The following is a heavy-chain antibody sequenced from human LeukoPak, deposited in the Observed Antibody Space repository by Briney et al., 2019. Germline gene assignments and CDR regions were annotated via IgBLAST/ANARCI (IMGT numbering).Heavy chain of an antibody. V-gene: IGHV4-39*07. CDR2: IYYSGST. J-gene: IGHJ3*02. D-gene: IGHD3-3*01. CDR1: GGSISSSSYY. Sequence: KPSETLSLTCTVSGGSISSSSYYWGWIRQPPGKGLEWIGSIYYSGSTYYNPSLKSRVTISVDTSKNQFSLKLSSVTAADTAVYYCARYPSSWSGYYNDAFDIWGQGTMVTVSS. CDR3: ARYPSSWSGYYNDAFDI.